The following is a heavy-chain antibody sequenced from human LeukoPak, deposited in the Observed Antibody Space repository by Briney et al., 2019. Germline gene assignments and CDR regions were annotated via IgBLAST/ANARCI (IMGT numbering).Heavy chain of an antibody. J-gene: IGHJ4*01. V-gene: IGHV3-7*01. CDR3: GRDRTASCLYFDL. D-gene: IGHD2-21*01. Sequence: GGSLRLSCRVSGFTFSHYWMNWVRQAPGKGREGVASINQDGSEKSYVDSVKGRFTISRDNAKNSLYLHMSSLRAEDTAVYYCGRDRTASCLYFDLWGEGTLVTVSS. CDR2: INQDGSEK. CDR1: GFTFSHYW.